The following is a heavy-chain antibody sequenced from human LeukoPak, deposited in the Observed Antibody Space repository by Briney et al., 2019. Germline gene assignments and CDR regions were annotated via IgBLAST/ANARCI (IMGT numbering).Heavy chain of an antibody. CDR1: GGSFSGYY. CDR2: INHSGST. D-gene: IGHD3-10*01. Sequence: PSETLSLTCAVYGGSFSGYYWSWIRQPLGKGLEWTGEINHSGSTNYNPSLKSRVTISIDTSKNQFSLKLSSVTAADTAVYYCARGPVALDRRVHAKYYYHSGSLDYWGQGTLVTVSS. J-gene: IGHJ4*02. CDR3: ARGPVALDRRVHAKYYYHSGSLDY. V-gene: IGHV4-34*01.